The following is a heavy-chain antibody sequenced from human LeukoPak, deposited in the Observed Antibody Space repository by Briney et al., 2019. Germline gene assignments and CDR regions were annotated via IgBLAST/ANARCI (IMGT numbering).Heavy chain of an antibody. CDR3: ASLRWFGALDY. V-gene: IGHV3-48*01. D-gene: IGHD3-10*01. J-gene: IGHJ4*02. CDR1: GFTFSSYS. Sequence: GSLRLSCAASGFTFSSYSMNWVRQAPGKGLEWVSYISSSSSTIYYADSVKGRFTISRDNAKNSLYLQMNSLRAEDTAVYYCASLRWFGALDYWGQGTLVTVSS. CDR2: ISSSSSTI.